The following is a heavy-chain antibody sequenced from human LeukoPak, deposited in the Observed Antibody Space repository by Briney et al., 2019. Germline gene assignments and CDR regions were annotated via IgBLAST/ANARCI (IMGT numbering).Heavy chain of an antibody. V-gene: IGHV1-69*05. Sequence: GSSVKVSCKASGGTFSSYAISWVRQAPGQGLEWMGGIIPIFGTVNYAQKFQGRVTITTDESTSTAYMELSSLRSEDTAVYYCARDLRDTYYYDSSGRVFDYWGQGTLVTVSS. CDR1: GGTFSSYA. D-gene: IGHD3-22*01. J-gene: IGHJ4*02. CDR2: IIPIFGTV. CDR3: ARDLRDTYYYDSSGRVFDY.